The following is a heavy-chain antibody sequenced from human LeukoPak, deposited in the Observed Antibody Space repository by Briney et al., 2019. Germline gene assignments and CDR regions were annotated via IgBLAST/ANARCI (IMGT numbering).Heavy chain of an antibody. D-gene: IGHD5-24*01. Sequence: GGSLRLSCAASGFTLTNYAMHWVRQPAGEGLEWVSALGTAGDTFYPGSVKGRFTISRDNTKKSLFLQMNSLRVEDTAIYYCARQSTPHGNFDYWGQGTLVTVSS. V-gene: IGHV3-13*01. CDR3: ARQSTPHGNFDY. J-gene: IGHJ4*02. CDR2: LGTAGDT. CDR1: GFTLTNYA.